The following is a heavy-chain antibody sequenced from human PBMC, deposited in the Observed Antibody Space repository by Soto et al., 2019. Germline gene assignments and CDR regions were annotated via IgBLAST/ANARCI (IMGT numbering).Heavy chain of an antibody. Sequence: SETLSLTCTVSGGSISSSSYYWGWIRQPPGKGLEWIGSIYYSGSTYYNPSLKSRVTISVDTSKNQFSLKLSSVTAADTAVYYCARHEGIAAAGLNWLDPWGQGTQVTVSS. CDR2: IYYSGST. CDR1: GGSISSSSYY. V-gene: IGHV4-39*01. CDR3: ARHEGIAAAGLNWLDP. D-gene: IGHD6-13*01. J-gene: IGHJ5*02.